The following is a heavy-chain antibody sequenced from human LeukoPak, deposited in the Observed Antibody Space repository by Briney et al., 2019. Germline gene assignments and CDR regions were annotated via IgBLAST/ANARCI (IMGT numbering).Heavy chain of an antibody. Sequence: GGSLRLSCAASGFTFSYYSMNWVRLAPGKGLDWVSYITSRSNMIYYADSVKGRFTISRDNAKNSLHLQMNSLRAEDTAVYYCARVDYCGSTSCYRTNYMDVWGRGTTVTVSS. CDR3: ARVDYCGSTSCYRTNYMDV. D-gene: IGHD2-2*01. J-gene: IGHJ6*03. CDR1: GFTFSYYS. V-gene: IGHV3-48*04. CDR2: ITSRSNMI.